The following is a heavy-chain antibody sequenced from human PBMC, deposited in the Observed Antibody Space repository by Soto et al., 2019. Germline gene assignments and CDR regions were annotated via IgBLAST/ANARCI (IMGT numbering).Heavy chain of an antibody. CDR2: IRSKAYGGTT. CDR1: GFTFGDYA. Sequence: GGSVRLSCTASGFTFGDYAMSWFRQAPGKGLGWVGFIRSKAYGGTTEYAACVKGRFTISRDDSKSIAYLQMNSLKTEDTAVYYCTREFGGMIVVVTDAFDIWGQGTMVTVSS. CDR3: TREFGGMIVVVTDAFDI. V-gene: IGHV3-49*03. D-gene: IGHD3-22*01. J-gene: IGHJ3*02.